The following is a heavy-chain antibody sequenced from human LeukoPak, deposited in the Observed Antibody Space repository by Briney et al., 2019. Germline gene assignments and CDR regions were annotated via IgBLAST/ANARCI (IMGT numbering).Heavy chain of an antibody. CDR3: ARVKASAAGYYYYYMDV. J-gene: IGHJ6*03. V-gene: IGHV4-38-2*02. Sequence: PSETLSLTCTVSGYSISSGYYWDWIRQPPGKGLEWIGTLSHSGSSYYNPSLKSRVTISVDTSKNQFSLKLSSVTAADTAVYYCARVKASAAGYYYYYMDVWGKGTTVTVSS. CDR1: GYSISSGYY. D-gene: IGHD6-13*01. CDR2: LSHSGSS.